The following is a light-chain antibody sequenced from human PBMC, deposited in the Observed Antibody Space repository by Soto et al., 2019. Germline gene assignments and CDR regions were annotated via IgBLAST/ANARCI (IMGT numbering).Light chain of an antibody. CDR3: QHYGNYLWT. V-gene: IGKV3-20*01. Sequence: EIVLTQSPGFLSLSPGERATLSCRASQSVSNTNLAWYQQKPGQAPRLLIYGASTRATGIPDRLSGSGSGTDFTLTISRLEPEDFAVYYCQHYGNYLWTFGQGTKVEIK. CDR2: GAS. CDR1: QSVSNTN. J-gene: IGKJ1*01.